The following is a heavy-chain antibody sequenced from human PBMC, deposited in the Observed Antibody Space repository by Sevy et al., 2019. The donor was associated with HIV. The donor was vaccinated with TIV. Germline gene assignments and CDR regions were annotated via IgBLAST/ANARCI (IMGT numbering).Heavy chain of an antibody. Sequence: GESLKISCAASGLSFNTYVMSWVRQAPGKGLQWVSTISPNGGSTYYAGSVKGRFTISRDNSRNTVFLQVNSLRAEDTAVYYCAKESLDGYYWGQGTLVTVSS. V-gene: IGHV3-23*01. CDR2: ISPNGGST. CDR1: GLSFNTYV. CDR3: AKESLDGYY. D-gene: IGHD2-21*01. J-gene: IGHJ4*02.